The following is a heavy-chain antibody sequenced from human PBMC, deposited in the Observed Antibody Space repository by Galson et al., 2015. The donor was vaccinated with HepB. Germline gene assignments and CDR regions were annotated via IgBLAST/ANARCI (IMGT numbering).Heavy chain of an antibody. CDR1: GFTFSSYG. CDR2: ISYDGSNK. V-gene: IGHV3-30*03. CDR3: ARDNGDYGGWFDP. D-gene: IGHD4-17*01. Sequence: SLRLSCAASGFTFSSYGMHWVRQAPGKGLEWVAVISYDGSNKYYADSVKGRFTISRDNSKNTLYLQMNSLRAEDTAVYYCARDNGDYGGWFDPWGQGTLVTVSS. J-gene: IGHJ5*02.